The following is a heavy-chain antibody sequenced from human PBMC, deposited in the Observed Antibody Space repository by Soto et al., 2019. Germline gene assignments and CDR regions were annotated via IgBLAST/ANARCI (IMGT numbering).Heavy chain of an antibody. Sequence: PSGNLGLTGSVGVRSISRYYWSWLRHTTGKRLEWIGRMYHTGTTDYNPSLKRRLSMSVDTSKNQFSLRLSSVTAADTALYYCARDVGYTGYEQGNPFDLWAQGRMVT. CDR2: MYHTGTT. J-gene: IGHJ3*01. V-gene: IGHV4-4*07. D-gene: IGHD5-12*01. CDR3: ARDVGYTGYEQGNPFDL. CDR1: VRSISRYY.